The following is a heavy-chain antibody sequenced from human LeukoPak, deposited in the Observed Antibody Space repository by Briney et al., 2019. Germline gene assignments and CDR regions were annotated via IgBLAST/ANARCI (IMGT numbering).Heavy chain of an antibody. CDR3: ARSGDTTTVFDY. CDR1: GFSFSSYT. V-gene: IGHV3-30*04. CDR2: ISYDGTNE. D-gene: IGHD2-21*01. J-gene: IGHJ4*02. Sequence: HPGRSLRLSCAGSGFSFSSYTMHWVRQAPGKGLEWVAIISYDGTNEYYADSVKGRFTISRDNSKNTLYLQVNSLRAEDTAVYYCARSGDTTTVFDYWGQGTLVTVSS.